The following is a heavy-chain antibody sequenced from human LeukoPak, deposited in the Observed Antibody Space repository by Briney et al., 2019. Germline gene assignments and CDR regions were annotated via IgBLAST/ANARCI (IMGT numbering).Heavy chain of an antibody. D-gene: IGHD3-10*01. J-gene: IGHJ4*02. CDR2: INHSGST. CDR1: GGSFSGYY. V-gene: IGHV4-34*01. CDR3: ARGFYGAGSHFDY. Sequence: SETLSLTCAVYGGSFSGYYWSWIRQPPGKGLEWIGEINHSGSTNYNPSLKSRVTISVDTSKNQFSLKLSSVTAADTAVYYCARGFYGAGSHFDYWGQGTLVTVSS.